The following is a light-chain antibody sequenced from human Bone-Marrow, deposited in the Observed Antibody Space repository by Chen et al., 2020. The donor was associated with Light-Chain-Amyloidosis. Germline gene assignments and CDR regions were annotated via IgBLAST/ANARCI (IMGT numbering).Light chain of an antibody. CDR1: DLPTKY. Sequence: SYDLPQPPSVSVSPGQTARITCSGDDLPTKYAYWYQQKPGQAPVLVIHRDTERPSGISERFSGYSSGTTATLTISGVQAEDEADDHCQSADSSGTYEVIFGGGTKLTVL. CDR2: RDT. J-gene: IGLJ2*01. CDR3: QSADSSGTYEVI. V-gene: IGLV3-25*03.